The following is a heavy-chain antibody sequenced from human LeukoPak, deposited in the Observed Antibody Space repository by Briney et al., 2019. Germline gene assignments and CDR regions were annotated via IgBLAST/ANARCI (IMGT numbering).Heavy chain of an antibody. CDR3: AKDLREYSSSPRNAFDI. J-gene: IGHJ3*02. Sequence: GALRLSCAASRLTFSSYAMSWVRQAPGKGLEWVSTISSSGGYTYYADSVKGRFTISRDNSKNTLYLQMNSLRAEDTAVYYCAKDLREYSSSPRNAFDIWGQGTMVTVSS. D-gene: IGHD6-6*01. V-gene: IGHV3-23*01. CDR2: ISSSGGYT. CDR1: RLTFSSYA.